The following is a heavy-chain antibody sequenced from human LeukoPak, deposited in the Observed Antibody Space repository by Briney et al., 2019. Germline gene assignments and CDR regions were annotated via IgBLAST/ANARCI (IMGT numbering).Heavy chain of an antibody. J-gene: IGHJ4*02. D-gene: IGHD6-19*01. CDR1: GFTFSSYW. Sequence: GGSLRLSCAASGFTFSSYWMSWVRQAPGKGLEWVANIKQDGSEKYYVDSVKGRFTISRDNAKNSLYLQMNSLRAEDTAVYYCARANIAVAGPYYFDYWGQGTLVTVSS. CDR2: IKQDGSEK. CDR3: ARANIAVAGPYYFDY. V-gene: IGHV3-7*01.